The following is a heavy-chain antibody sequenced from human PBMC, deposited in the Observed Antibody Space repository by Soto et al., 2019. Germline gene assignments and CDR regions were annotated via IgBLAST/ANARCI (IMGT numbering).Heavy chain of an antibody. J-gene: IGHJ4*02. V-gene: IGHV3-74*01. D-gene: IGHD1-26*01. CDR2: INGDGSRT. Sequence: EVQLVESGGGLVQPGGSLRLSCAASGFTFSIYWMHWVRQAPGKGLVWVSRINGDGSRTSNADPVKGRFTISRDNAKNTLYLEMNSLRAEDTAVYYCARESMWAPDYWGQGTLVAVSS. CDR1: GFTFSIYW. CDR3: ARESMWAPDY.